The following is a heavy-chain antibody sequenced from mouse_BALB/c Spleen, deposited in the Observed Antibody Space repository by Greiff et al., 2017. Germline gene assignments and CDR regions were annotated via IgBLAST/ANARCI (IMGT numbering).Heavy chain of an antibody. D-gene: IGHD2-1*01. J-gene: IGHJ3*01. Sequence: QVQLQQSGAELSSLGASVKMPCKASGSTFPSSTLHWVNQRPGQGLEWIGYINPSSGYTNYNQKFKDKATLTADKSSSTAYMQLSSLTSEDAAVYYCARSGGNFAYWGQGTLVTVSA. CDR3: ARSGGNFAY. CDR1: GSTFPSST. CDR2: INPSSGYT. V-gene: IGHV1-4*01.